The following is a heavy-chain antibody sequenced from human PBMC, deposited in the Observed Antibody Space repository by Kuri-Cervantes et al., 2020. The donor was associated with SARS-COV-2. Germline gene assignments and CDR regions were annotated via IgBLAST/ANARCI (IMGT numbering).Heavy chain of an antibody. J-gene: IGHJ4*02. CDR2: IKSKVDGGTT. D-gene: IGHD3-16*01. V-gene: IGHV3-15*01. CDR1: GDIFTDAW. Sequence: GESLKISCAASGDIFTDAWMSWVRQAPGKGLEWVGRIKSKVDGGTTDFAAHTEGRFHISKDDSSNTVYLQMNSLTTEDTAVYFCTSTHYDNSRNIPHYWGQGALVTVSS. CDR3: TSTHYDNSRNIPHY.